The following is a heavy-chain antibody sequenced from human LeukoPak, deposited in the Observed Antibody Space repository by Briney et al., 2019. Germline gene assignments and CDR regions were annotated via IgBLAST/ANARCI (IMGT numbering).Heavy chain of an antibody. CDR2: IYYSGST. CDR1: GGSISSYY. D-gene: IGHD2-2*01. CDR3: ARVFCSTSCFLDY. Sequence: SETLSLTCTVSGGSISSYYWSWIRQPPGKGLEWIGYIYYSGSTNYNPSLKSRVTISVDTSKNQFSLKLSSVTAADTAVYYCARVFCSTSCFLDYWGQGTLVTVSS. V-gene: IGHV4-59*08. J-gene: IGHJ4*02.